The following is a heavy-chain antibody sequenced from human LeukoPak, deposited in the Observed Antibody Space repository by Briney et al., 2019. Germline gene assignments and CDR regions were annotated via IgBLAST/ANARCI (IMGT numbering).Heavy chain of an antibody. V-gene: IGHV3-7*01. Sequence: PGGSLRLSCAVSGFTFSGYWMSWVRQAPGKGLEWVANIKEDGSEKHYVNSVNGRFTISRDNAKNSLYLQMNSLRAEDTGVYYCARDGAGSGWYYWGHGTLVTVSS. CDR2: IKEDGSEK. J-gene: IGHJ4*01. CDR3: ARDGAGSGWYY. CDR1: GFTFSGYW. D-gene: IGHD6-19*01.